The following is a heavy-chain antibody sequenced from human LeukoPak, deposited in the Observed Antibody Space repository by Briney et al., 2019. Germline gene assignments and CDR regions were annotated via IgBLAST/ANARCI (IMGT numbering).Heavy chain of an antibody. Sequence: GGSLRLSCAASGFTFSSYWMSWVRQAPGKGLEWVANIKQDGSEKYYVDSVKGRFTISRDNAKNSLYLQMNSLRAEDTAVYYCARDSTIFGVVISYFDYWGQGTLVTVSS. V-gene: IGHV3-7*01. CDR3: ARDSTIFGVVISYFDY. CDR1: GFTFSSYW. D-gene: IGHD3-3*01. CDR2: IKQDGSEK. J-gene: IGHJ4*02.